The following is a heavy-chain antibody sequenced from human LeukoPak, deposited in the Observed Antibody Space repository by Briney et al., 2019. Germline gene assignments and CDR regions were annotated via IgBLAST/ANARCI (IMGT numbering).Heavy chain of an antibody. J-gene: IGHJ4*02. CDR1: GYTFTNYW. Sequence: GESLKISCKGSGYTFTNYWIGWVRQMPGKGLECMGIIYPGYSDTQYSPSFQGQVIISADKSISTAYLQWSSLKASDTAMYYCARRRTPNRDFDYWGQGTLVTVSS. CDR2: IYPGYSDT. CDR3: ARRRTPNRDFDY. V-gene: IGHV5-51*01.